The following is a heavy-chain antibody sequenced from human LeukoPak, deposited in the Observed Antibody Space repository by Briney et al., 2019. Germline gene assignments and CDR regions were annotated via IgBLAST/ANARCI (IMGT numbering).Heavy chain of an antibody. CDR1: GFTFGSYS. V-gene: IGHV3-21*01. J-gene: IGHJ4*02. CDR2: ISSSSSYI. CDR3: ARERNNWNDGIDFDY. Sequence: PGGSLRLSCAASGFTFGSYSMNWVRQAPGKGLEWVSSISSSSSYIYYADSVKGRFTISRDNAKNSLYLQMNSLRAEDTAVYYCARERNNWNDGIDFDYWGQGTLVTVSS. D-gene: IGHD1-1*01.